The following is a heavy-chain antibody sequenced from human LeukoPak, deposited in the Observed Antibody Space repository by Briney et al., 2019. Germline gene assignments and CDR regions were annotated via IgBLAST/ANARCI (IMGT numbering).Heavy chain of an antibody. Sequence: GGSLRLSCAASGFTFSNYWMSWVRQAPGKGLEWVANIKEGGSEKYYVDSVKGRFTISRDNARNSLYLQMNSLRAEDTAVYYCASGRQLGYWGQGTLVTVSS. D-gene: IGHD6-13*01. CDR2: IKEGGSEK. V-gene: IGHV3-7*01. J-gene: IGHJ4*02. CDR3: ASGRQLGY. CDR1: GFTFSNYW.